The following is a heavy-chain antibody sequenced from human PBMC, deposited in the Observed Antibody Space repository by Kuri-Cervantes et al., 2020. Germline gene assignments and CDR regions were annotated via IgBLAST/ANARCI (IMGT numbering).Heavy chain of an antibody. D-gene: IGHD6-13*01. J-gene: IGHJ5*02. V-gene: IGHV1-46*01. CDR1: GYTFTSYY. CDR2: INPSGGST. CDR3: ARGGAAAGTTRAAGWFDP. Sequence: ASVKVSCKASGYTFTSYYMHWVRQAPGQGLEWMGIINPSGGSTSYAQKFQGRVTMTRDTSTSTVYMELSSLRSEDTAVYYCARGGAAAGTTRAAGWFDPWGQGTLVTVSS.